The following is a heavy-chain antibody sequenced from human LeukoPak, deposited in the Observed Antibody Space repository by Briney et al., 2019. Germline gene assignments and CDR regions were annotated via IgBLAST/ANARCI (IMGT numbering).Heavy chain of an antibody. CDR3: ARDRPTYYYGSGSYYENPFDP. CDR1: GYTFTSYG. Sequence: ASVKVSCKASGYTFTSYGISWVRQAPGQGLEWMGWISAYNGNTNYAQKLQGRVTMTTDTSTSTAYMEPRSLTSDDTAVYYCARDRPTYYYGSGSYYENPFDPWGQGTLVTVSS. J-gene: IGHJ5*02. D-gene: IGHD3-10*01. V-gene: IGHV1-18*01. CDR2: ISAYNGNT.